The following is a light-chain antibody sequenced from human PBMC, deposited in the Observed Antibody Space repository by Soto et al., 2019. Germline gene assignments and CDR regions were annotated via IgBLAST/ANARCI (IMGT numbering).Light chain of an antibody. V-gene: IGLV2-14*03. Sequence: QSALTQPASVSGSPGQSITISCTGTSSDVGAYNYVSWYQQHPGKVPKLMIYDVSDRPSGVSNRFSGSKSGNTVSLTISGLKAEDEADYYCSSFTRSNSYVFGTGTKLTVL. CDR2: DVS. CDR1: SSDVGAYNY. J-gene: IGLJ1*01. CDR3: SSFTRSNSYV.